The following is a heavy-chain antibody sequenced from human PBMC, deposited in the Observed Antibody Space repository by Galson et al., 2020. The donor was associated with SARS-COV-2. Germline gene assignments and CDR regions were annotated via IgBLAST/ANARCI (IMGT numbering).Heavy chain of an antibody. J-gene: IGHJ6*02. CDR3: ARDCSGGSCYSELVGMDV. CDR1: GGSISSSNW. CDR2: IYHSGST. D-gene: IGHD2-15*01. V-gene: IGHV4-4*02. Sequence: ASETLSLTCAVSGGSISSSNWWSWVRQPPGKGLEWIGEIYHSGSTNYNPSLESRVTISVDNSKNQFSLRLTSVTAADTAVYYCARDCSGGSCYSELVGMDVWGQGTTVTVSS.